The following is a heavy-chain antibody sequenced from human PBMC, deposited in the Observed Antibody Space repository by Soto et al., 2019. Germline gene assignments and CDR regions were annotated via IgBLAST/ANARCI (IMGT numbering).Heavy chain of an antibody. V-gene: IGHV3-21*01. CDR2: ISSSSSYI. CDR1: GFTFSSYS. Sequence: GGSLRLSCAASGFTFSSYSMNWVRQAPGKGLEWVSSISSSSSYIYYADSVKGRFTISRGNAKNSLYLQMNSLRAEDTAVYYCARCRGDWNYLYYYYYYGMDVWGQGTTVTVSS. J-gene: IGHJ6*02. CDR3: ARCRGDWNYLYYYYYYGMDV. D-gene: IGHD1-7*01.